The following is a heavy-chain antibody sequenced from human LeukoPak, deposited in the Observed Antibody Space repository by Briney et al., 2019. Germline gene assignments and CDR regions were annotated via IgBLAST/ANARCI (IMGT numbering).Heavy chain of an antibody. J-gene: IGHJ4*02. Sequence: SETLSLTCTVSGYPISMGYFWGWIRQPPGKGLEWIGSIFHTGYTFYDPSFKRRLTISVDTSKNQFSLRLSSVTAADTAVYYCVTNYGSGSYYIFSYWGQGTLVTVSS. CDR2: IFHTGYT. V-gene: IGHV4-38-2*02. CDR1: GYPISMGYF. D-gene: IGHD3-10*01. CDR3: VTNYGSGSYYIFSY.